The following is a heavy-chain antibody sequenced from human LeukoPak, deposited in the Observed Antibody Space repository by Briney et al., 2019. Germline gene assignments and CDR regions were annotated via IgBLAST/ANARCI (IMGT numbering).Heavy chain of an antibody. D-gene: IGHD3-10*01. CDR2: IWSDGSDE. CDR3: ARDKTSYNGSGRYYRDAFDI. V-gene: IGHV3-33*01. J-gene: IGHJ3*02. CDR1: RFSFSSYA. Sequence: GGSLRLSCEASRFSFSSYAMHWVRQAPGKGLEWVAVIWSDGSDEYYADSVRGRFTISRDNSKNTLYLQMNSLRAEDTAVYYCARDKTSYNGSGRYYRDAFDIWGQGTLVTVSS.